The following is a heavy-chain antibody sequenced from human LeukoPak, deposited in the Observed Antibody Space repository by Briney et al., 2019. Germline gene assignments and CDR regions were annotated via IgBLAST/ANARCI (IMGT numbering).Heavy chain of an antibody. V-gene: IGHV4-34*01. J-gene: IGHJ4*02. CDR2: INHSGST. CDR3: AQYYYDSSGYYPNY. Sequence: PSETLSLTCAVYGGSFSGYYWSWIRQPPGKGLEWIGEINHSGSTNYNPSLKSRVTISVDTSKNQFSLKLSSVTAADTAVYYCAQYYYDSSGYYPNYWGQGTLVTVSS. D-gene: IGHD3-22*01. CDR1: GGSFSGYY.